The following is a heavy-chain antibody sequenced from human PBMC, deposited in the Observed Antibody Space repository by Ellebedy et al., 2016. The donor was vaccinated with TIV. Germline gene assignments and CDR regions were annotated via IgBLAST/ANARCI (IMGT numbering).Heavy chain of an antibody. D-gene: IGHD1-26*01. CDR1: GFSFTTYE. J-gene: IGHJ4*02. V-gene: IGHV3-48*03. CDR3: AKDRIVGARKFDD. Sequence: PGGSLRLSCAASGFSFTTYEMTWVRQAPGKGLECISYISPTGSTVFYADSVEGRFTISRDKAKNSLYLQMNGLSAEDTAVYYCAKDRIVGARKFDDWGQGTLVTVSS. CDR2: ISPTGSTV.